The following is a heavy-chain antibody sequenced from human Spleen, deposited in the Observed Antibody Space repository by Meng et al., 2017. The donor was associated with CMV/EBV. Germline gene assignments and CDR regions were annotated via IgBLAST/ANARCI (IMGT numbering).Heavy chain of an antibody. D-gene: IGHD3-22*01. V-gene: IGHV3-30*02. CDR1: GFNFRIYG. J-gene: IGHJ4*02. Sequence: GESLKISCAASGFNFRIYGMHWVRQLPGKGLEWVTFIRYDEKTKYYADSVKGRFTISRDNSKNTLYLQMNSLRAEDTAVYYCAREYYYDSSGYVYWGQGTLVTVSS. CDR3: AREYYYDSSGYVY. CDR2: IRYDEKTK.